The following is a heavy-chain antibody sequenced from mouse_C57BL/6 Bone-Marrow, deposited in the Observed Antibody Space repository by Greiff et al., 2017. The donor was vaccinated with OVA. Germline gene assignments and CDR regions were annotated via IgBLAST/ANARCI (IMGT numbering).Heavy chain of an antibody. CDR3: ARGITTVVAAMDY. CDR1: GFTFSSYA. V-gene: IGHV5-4*01. J-gene: IGHJ4*01. CDR2: ISDGGSYT. D-gene: IGHD1-1*01. Sequence: EVQGVESGGGLVKPGGSLKLSCAASGFTFSSYAMSWVRQTPEKRLEWVATISDGGSYTYYPDNVKGRFTISRDNAKNNLYLQMSHLKSEDTAMYYCARGITTVVAAMDYWGQGTSVTVSS.